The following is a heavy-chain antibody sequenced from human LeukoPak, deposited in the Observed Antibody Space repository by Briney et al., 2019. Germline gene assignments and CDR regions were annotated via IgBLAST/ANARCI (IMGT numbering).Heavy chain of an antibody. V-gene: IGHV4-59*08. CDR1: GGSISSYY. CDR2: IYYSGST. J-gene: IGHJ6*02. CDR3: ARAPLEYSSSFGYYYYGMDV. D-gene: IGHD6-6*01. Sequence: SETLSLTCTVSGGSISSYYWSWIRQPPGKGLEWIGYIYYSGSTNYNPSLKSRVTISVDTSKNQFSLKLSSVTAADTAVYYCARAPLEYSSSFGYYYYGMDVWGQGTTVTVSS.